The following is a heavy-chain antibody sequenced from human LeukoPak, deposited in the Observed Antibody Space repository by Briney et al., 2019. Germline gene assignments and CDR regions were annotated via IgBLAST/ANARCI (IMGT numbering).Heavy chain of an antibody. V-gene: IGHV3-21*01. D-gene: IGHD3-10*01. Sequence: GGSLRLSCAASGFTFSSYEMNWVRQAPGKGLEWVSSISSSSSYIYYADSVKGRFTISRDNAKNSLYLQMNSLRAEDTAVYYCARVRVRGVSSYYMDVWGKGTTVTVSS. J-gene: IGHJ6*03. CDR2: ISSSSSYI. CDR1: GFTFSSYE. CDR3: ARVRVRGVSSYYMDV.